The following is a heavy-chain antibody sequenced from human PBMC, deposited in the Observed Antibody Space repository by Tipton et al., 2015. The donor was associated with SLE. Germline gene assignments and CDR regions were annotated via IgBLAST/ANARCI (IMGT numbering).Heavy chain of an antibody. CDR2: IYYSGST. CDR3: ARGPGPIAPGRAFDI. V-gene: IGHV4-59*12. J-gene: IGHJ3*02. CDR1: GGSISSYY. Sequence: TLSLTCTVSGGSISSYYWSWIRQPPGKGLEWIGYIYYSGSTNYNPSLKSRVTISVDTSKNQFSLKLSSVTAADTAVYYCARGPGPIAPGRAFDIWGQGTMVTVSS. D-gene: IGHD2/OR15-2a*01.